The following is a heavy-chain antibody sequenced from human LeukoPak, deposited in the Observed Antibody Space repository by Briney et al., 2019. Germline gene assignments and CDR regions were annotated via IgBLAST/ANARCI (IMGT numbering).Heavy chain of an antibody. V-gene: IGHV4-34*01. CDR3: ARYYDILTGYFDY. Sequence: SETLSLTCAVYGGSFSGYYWSWIRQPPGKGLEWIGEINHSGSTNYNPSLKSRVTISVDTSKNQFSLKLSSVTAADTAVYYCARYYDILTGYFDYWGQGTLVTVSS. CDR1: GGSFSGYY. CDR2: INHSGST. J-gene: IGHJ4*02. D-gene: IGHD3-9*01.